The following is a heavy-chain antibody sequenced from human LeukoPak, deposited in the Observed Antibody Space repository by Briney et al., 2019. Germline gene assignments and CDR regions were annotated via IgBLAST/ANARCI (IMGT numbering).Heavy chain of an antibody. CDR1: GYTFTGYY. J-gene: IGHJ4*02. D-gene: IGHD2-15*01. Sequence: ASVKVSCKASGYTFTGYYIHWVRQAPGQGLEWMGWINPNSGGTNYAQKFQGRVTMTRDTSISTAYMEVGRLRSDDTAVYYCARDRLASGEKDFDYWGQGTLVTVSS. CDR2: INPNSGGT. V-gene: IGHV1-2*02. CDR3: ARDRLASGEKDFDY.